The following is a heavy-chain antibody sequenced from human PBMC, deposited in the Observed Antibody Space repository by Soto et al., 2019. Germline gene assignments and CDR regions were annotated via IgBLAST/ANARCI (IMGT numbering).Heavy chain of an antibody. Sequence: PGGSLRLSCAAPGFNFNSYTMNWVRQPPGKGLEWVSSISAGGRSIYYTDTLKGRSTVSRDNSKNSLYLQMNSLRVDVIVVRHPARSTPGNPFDIWGQGTMVTVSS. CDR3: ARSTPGNPFDI. J-gene: IGHJ3*02. V-gene: IGHV3-21*03. CDR1: GFNFNSYT. D-gene: IGHD3-10*01. CDR2: ISAGGRSI.